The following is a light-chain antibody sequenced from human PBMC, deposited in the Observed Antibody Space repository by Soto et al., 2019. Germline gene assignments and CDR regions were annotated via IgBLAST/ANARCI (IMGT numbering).Light chain of an antibody. CDR3: LHQNSYLALS. J-gene: IGKJ4*01. CDR2: AAS. CDR1: QSIRND. Sequence: DIQMTQSPSSLSTSVGARVTITCRASQSIRNDLGWYQQKSGKAPKRLIYAASTLQTGVPSRFSGSGSGREFTLTISSLQPEDFATYYCLHQNSYLALSFGGGTKVE. V-gene: IGKV1-17*01.